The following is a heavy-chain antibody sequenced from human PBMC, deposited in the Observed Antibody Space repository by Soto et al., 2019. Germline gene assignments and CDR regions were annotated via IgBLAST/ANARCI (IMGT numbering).Heavy chain of an antibody. D-gene: IGHD3-10*01. J-gene: IGHJ6*02. CDR1: GFTFSSYA. CDR3: AKDRSGVVRGVLYYYYGMDV. CDR2: ISGSGGST. V-gene: IGHV3-23*01. Sequence: PGGSLRLSCAASGFTFSSYAMSWVRQAPGKWLEWVSAISGSGGSTYYADSVKGRFTISRDNSKNTLYLQMNSLRAEDTAVYYCAKDRSGVVRGVLYYYYGMDVWGQGXTVTVSS.